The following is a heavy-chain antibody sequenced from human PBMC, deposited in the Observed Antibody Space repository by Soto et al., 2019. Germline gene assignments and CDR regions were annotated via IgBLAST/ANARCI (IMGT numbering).Heavy chain of an antibody. CDR3: ARDRSAGDYFYYGMDV. CDR1: GFSFSDYD. Sequence: GGSLRLSCAASGFSFSDYDFHWVRQVPGKGLEWVSAIGAADDPYYLASVKGRFSVSRDNAQKSLHLQMNNLRVGDTAVYYCARDRSAGDYFYYGMDVWGQGTTVTVSS. J-gene: IGHJ6*02. D-gene: IGHD1-1*01. V-gene: IGHV3-13*05. CDR2: IGAADDP.